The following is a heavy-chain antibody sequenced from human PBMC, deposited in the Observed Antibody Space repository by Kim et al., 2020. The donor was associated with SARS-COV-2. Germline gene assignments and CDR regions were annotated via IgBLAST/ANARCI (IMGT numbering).Heavy chain of an antibody. J-gene: IGHJ6*02. CDR3: AKDRHRNYYGADV. Sequence: YPVDSVKCRVTVPRDNSKNTLYLQMNSLRADDTAVCYCAKDRHRNYYGADVWGQGTTVTVSS. V-gene: IGHV3-33*06.